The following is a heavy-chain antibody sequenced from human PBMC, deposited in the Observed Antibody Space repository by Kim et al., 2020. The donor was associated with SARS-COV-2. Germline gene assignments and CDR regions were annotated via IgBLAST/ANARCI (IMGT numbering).Heavy chain of an antibody. J-gene: IGHJ4*02. CDR2: INEDGTMI. CDR1: GLNFNYYW. CDR3: ARDQAAAGL. Sequence: GGSLRLSCAASGLNFNYYWMSWVRQAPEKGLEWVANINEDGTMINYVGSVEGRFTISRDNAKNSLYLHMSSLGSEDTATYYCARDQAAAGLWGQGTLVTV. V-gene: IGHV3-7*01. D-gene: IGHD6-25*01.